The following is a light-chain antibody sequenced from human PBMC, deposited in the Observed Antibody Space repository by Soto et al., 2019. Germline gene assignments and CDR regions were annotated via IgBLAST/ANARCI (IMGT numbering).Light chain of an antibody. CDR1: SSDVGSYNL. Sequence: QSALTQPASVSGSPGQSITISCTGTSSDVGSYNLVSWYQQHPGKAPKLMIYEGSKRPSGVSNRFSGSKSGNTASLTISGLQDEDEADYYCCSYAGSSTSYVVFGGGTKLTVL. CDR2: EGS. CDR3: CSYAGSSTSYVV. J-gene: IGLJ2*01. V-gene: IGLV2-23*01.